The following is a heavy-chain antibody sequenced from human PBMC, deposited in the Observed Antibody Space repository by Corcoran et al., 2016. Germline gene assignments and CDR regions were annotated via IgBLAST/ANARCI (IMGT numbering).Heavy chain of an antibody. J-gene: IGHJ6*02. Sequence: QVQLVQSGAEVKKPGASVKVSCKASGYTFTSYYMHWVRQAPGQGLEWMGIINPSGGSTSYAQKFQGRVTMTRDTSTSTGDMELSSLRSEDTAVYYCARDKDSSSWPTGLYYYYGMDVWGQGTTVTVSS. D-gene: IGHD6-13*01. V-gene: IGHV1-46*01. CDR1: GYTFTSYY. CDR3: ARDKDSSSWPTGLYYYYGMDV. CDR2: INPSGGST.